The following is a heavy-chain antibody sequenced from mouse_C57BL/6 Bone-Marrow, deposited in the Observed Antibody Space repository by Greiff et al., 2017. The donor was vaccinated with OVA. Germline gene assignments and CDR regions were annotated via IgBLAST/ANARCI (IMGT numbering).Heavy chain of an antibody. Sequence: VHVKQSGPELVKPGASVKISCKASGYSFTGYYMHWVKQSHGNILDWIGYIYPYNGVSSYNQKFKGKATLTVDKSSSTAYMELRSLTSEDSAVYYGARGGRLLGYFDVWGTGTTVTVSS. J-gene: IGHJ1*03. CDR1: GYSFTGYY. D-gene: IGHD2-3*01. CDR2: IYPYNGVS. V-gene: IGHV1-31*01. CDR3: ARGGRLLGYFDV.